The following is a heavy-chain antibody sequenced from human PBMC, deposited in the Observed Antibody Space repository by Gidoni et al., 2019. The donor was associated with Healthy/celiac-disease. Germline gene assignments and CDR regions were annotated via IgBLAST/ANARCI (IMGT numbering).Heavy chain of an antibody. J-gene: IGHJ4*02. Sequence: QVQLVESGGGLVKPGGSLRLSCAASGLTFSDYYMSWIRQAPGKGLEWVSYISSSSSYTNYADSVKGRFTISRDNAKNSLYLQMNSLRAEDTAVYYCARDRSYYYDSSGYLWGQGTLVTVSS. V-gene: IGHV3-11*05. D-gene: IGHD3-22*01. CDR1: GLTFSDYY. CDR3: ARDRSYYYDSSGYL. CDR2: ISSSSSYT.